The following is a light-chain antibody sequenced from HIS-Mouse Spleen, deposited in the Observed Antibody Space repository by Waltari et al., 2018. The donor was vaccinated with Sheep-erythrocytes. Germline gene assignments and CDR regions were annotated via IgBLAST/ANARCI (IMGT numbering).Light chain of an antibody. J-gene: IGLJ3*02. Sequence: QSALTQPASVSGSPGQSITISSTGTSSAFGSSPLLPWYQQHPGKAPKLMIYEGSKRPSGVSNRFSGSKSGNTASLTISGLQAEDEADYYCCSYAGSSTLVFGGGTKLTVL. V-gene: IGLV2-23*01. CDR3: CSYAGSSTLV. CDR1: SSAFGSSPL. CDR2: EGS.